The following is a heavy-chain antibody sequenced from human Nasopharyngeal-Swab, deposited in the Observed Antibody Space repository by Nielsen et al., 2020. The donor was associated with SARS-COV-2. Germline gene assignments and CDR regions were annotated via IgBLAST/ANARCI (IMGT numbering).Heavy chain of an antibody. J-gene: IGHJ5*02. V-gene: IGHV4-34*01. CDR2: INHSGST. Sequence: SQTLSLTCAAYGGSFSGYYWSWIRQPPGKGLEWIGEINHSGSTNYNPSLKSRVTISVDTSKNQFSLKLSSVTAADTAVYYCASDLGQYQLHTLGGNNWFDPWGQGTLVTVSS. D-gene: IGHD2-2*01. CDR1: GGSFSGYY. CDR3: ASDLGQYQLHTLGGNNWFDP.